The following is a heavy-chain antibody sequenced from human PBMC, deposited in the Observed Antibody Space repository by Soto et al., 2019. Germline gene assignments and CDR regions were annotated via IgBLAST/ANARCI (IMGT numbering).Heavy chain of an antibody. Sequence: QVVLQESGPGLVKPSETLSLTCSVSGRSITSYYWSWVRHPPGKGLEWIGYIYDNGITSQNPSIKSRVTMSADTSQNQFSLKLTSVTGADTAVYYCARTYDSNGYANEFDSWGQGILVTVTS. D-gene: IGHD3-22*01. CDR2: IYDNGIT. V-gene: IGHV4-59*12. CDR3: ARTYDSNGYANEFDS. J-gene: IGHJ4*02. CDR1: GRSITSYY.